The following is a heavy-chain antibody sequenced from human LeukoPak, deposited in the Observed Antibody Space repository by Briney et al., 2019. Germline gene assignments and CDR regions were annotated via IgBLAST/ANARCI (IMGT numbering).Heavy chain of an antibody. CDR3: ASGEWSDWFDP. Sequence: SETLSLTCAASGGSISSNNWWSWVRQPPGKGLEWIGEIHHSGSTNYNPSLKSRVTISVDTSKNQFSLKLSSVTAADTAVYYCASGEWSDWFDPWGQGTLVTVSS. J-gene: IGHJ5*02. V-gene: IGHV4-4*02. CDR2: IHHSGST. D-gene: IGHD3-16*01. CDR1: GGSISSNNW.